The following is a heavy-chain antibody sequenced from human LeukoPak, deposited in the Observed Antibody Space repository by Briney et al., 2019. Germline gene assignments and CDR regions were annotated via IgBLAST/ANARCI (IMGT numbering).Heavy chain of an antibody. J-gene: IGHJ6*02. CDR2: ISWNSGSI. D-gene: IGHD2-15*01. CDR3: AKDRGCSGGSCYEFGYYYYGMDV. Sequence: PGRSLRLSCAASGFTFDDYAMHWVRQAPGKGLEWVSGISWNSGSIGYADSVKGRFTVSRDNAKNSLYLQMNSLRAEDTALYYCAKDRGCSGGSCYEFGYYYYGMDVWGQGTTVTGSS. V-gene: IGHV3-9*01. CDR1: GFTFDDYA.